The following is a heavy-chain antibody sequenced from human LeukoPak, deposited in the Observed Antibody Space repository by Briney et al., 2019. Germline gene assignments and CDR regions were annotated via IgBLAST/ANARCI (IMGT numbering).Heavy chain of an antibody. CDR2: LHADGST. J-gene: IGHJ3*02. CDR1: GFTITTTY. CDR3: ARVRARVGSSWYNAFDI. V-gene: IGHV3-53*01. D-gene: IGHD6-13*01. Sequence: GGSLRLSCAASGFTITTTYITWVRQAPGKGLEWVSVLHADGSTYYSDSVKGRFTISRDNCKNVLYLHMNSLIAEDTAMNYCARVRARVGSSWYNAFDIWGQGTMVTVSS.